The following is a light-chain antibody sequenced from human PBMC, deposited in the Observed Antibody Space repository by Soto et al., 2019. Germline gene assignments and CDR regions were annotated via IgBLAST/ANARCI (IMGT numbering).Light chain of an antibody. J-gene: IGKJ1*01. CDR2: AVS. V-gene: IGKV1-39*01. CDR1: QSISSY. CDR3: QQSYSTVWT. Sequence: DIQMTQSPSSLSASVGDRVTITCRASQSISSYLNWYQQKPGKAPKLLIYAVSSFQSGVPSRFSGSGSGTDFTLTISSLQPEDFATYYCQQSYSTVWTFGQGTKVEIK.